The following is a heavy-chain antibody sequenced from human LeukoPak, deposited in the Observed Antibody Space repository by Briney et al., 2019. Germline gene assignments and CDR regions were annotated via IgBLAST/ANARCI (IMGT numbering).Heavy chain of an antibody. Sequence: PSETLSLTCAVYGWSFSVYYWSWIRQPPGKGLEWIGEINHGGSTYYKPSLKSRVTISVDTSKNQFSLKLSSVTAADTAVYYCAIGDGITRTHDRLDYWGQGTLVTVSS. CDR2: INHGGST. CDR1: GWSFSVYY. V-gene: IGHV4-34*01. J-gene: IGHJ4*02. D-gene: IGHD1-20*01. CDR3: AIGDGITRTHDRLDY.